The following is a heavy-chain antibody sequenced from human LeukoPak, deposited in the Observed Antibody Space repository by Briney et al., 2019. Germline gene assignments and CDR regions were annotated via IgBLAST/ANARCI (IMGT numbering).Heavy chain of an antibody. Sequence: PGGSLRLSCGASGFTFSSYGMHWVRQAPGKGLEWVSYISSSGSTIYYADSVKGRFTISRDNAKNSLYLQMNSLRAEDTAVYYCARHVVAVGFDYWGQGTLVTVSS. D-gene: IGHD3-22*01. V-gene: IGHV3-48*04. J-gene: IGHJ4*02. CDR1: GFTFSSYG. CDR3: ARHVVAVGFDY. CDR2: ISSSGSTI.